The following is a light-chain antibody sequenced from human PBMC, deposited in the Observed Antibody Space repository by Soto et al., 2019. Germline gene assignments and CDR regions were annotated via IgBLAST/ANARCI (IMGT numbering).Light chain of an antibody. CDR2: GAS. CDR1: QSVSSSY. V-gene: IGKV3-20*01. CDR3: QQYGSSPEALRKFT. J-gene: IGKJ3*01. Sequence: EIVLTQSPGTLSLSPGERATLSCRASQSVSSSYLAWYQQKPGQAPRLLIYGASSRATGIPDRFSGSGSGTDFTLTISRLEPEDFAVYYCQQYGSSPEALRKFTFGPGTKVDIK.